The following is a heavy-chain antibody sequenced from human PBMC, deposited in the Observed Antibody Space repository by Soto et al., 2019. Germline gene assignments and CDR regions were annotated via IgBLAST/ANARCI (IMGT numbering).Heavy chain of an antibody. J-gene: IGHJ4*02. CDR2: IYPGDSEI. CDR1: GYSFTSYW. D-gene: IGHD4-17*01. Sequence: GESLKISCKASGYSFTSYWIGWVRQVPGEGLEWMGIIYPGDSEIRYNPSFQGQVTISADKSITTAYLQWSRLAASDTAMYYCARNSEDTVTPDFWGQGTLVTVSS. CDR3: ARNSEDTVTPDF. V-gene: IGHV5-51*01.